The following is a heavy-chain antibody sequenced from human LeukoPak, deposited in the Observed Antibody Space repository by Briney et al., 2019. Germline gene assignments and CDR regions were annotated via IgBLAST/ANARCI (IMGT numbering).Heavy chain of an antibody. CDR2: ISGSGGST. CDR3: AKDSRGYQDYFDY. D-gene: IGHD3-22*01. V-gene: IGHV3-23*01. J-gene: IGHJ4*02. Sequence: GGSLRLSCAASGFTFSSYGMSWVRQAPGKGLEWVSVISGSGGSTYYAASAKGRFTISRDNSKNTLYLQMNSLRAEDTAVYYCAKDSRGYQDYFDYWGQGTLATVSS. CDR1: GFTFSSYG.